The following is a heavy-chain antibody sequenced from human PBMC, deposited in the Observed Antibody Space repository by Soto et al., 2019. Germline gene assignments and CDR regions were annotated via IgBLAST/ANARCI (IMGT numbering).Heavy chain of an antibody. V-gene: IGHV1-2*02. J-gene: IGHJ4*02. CDR3: ERAYTAMVTFVDY. D-gene: IGHD5-18*01. CDR1: GYTFTGYY. CDR2: INPNSGGT. Sequence: XSVKVSCKASGYTFTGYYMHWVRQAPGQGLEWMGWINPNSGGTNYAQKFQGRVTMTRDTSISTAYMELSRLRSDDTAVYYCERAYTAMVTFVDYWGQGTLVTVLL.